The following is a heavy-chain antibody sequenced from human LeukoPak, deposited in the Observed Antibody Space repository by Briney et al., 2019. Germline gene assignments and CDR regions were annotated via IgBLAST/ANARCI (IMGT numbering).Heavy chain of an antibody. D-gene: IGHD3-22*01. CDR3: ARGRIAKIVVVHSFSYGMDV. CDR2: INDYTGGT. J-gene: IGHJ6*02. CDR1: GGSFTDYF. V-gene: IGHV4-34*01. Sequence: SETLSLTCTVFGGSFTDYFWTWIRHSPGKGLEWIGEINDYTGGTNYSPSLTSRVSISLEKSRNQFSLQLRCVTASDTAVYSCARGRIAKIVVVHSFSYGMDVWGQGTTVTVSS.